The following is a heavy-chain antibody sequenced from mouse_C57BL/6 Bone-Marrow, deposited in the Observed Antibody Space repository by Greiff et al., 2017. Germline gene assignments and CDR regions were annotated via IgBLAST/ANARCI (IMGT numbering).Heavy chain of an antibody. Sequence: QVQLQQSGPGLVQPSQSLSITCTVSGFSLTSYGVHWVRQSPGKGLEWLGVIWRGGSTDYTAAFMSRLSITKDNSKSPVVFKMNSLQADDTAIYYCAKNGFITTVVARYFDVWGTGTTVTVSS. CDR1: GFSLTSYG. J-gene: IGHJ1*03. CDR2: IWRGGST. V-gene: IGHV2-5*01. CDR3: AKNGFITTVVARYFDV. D-gene: IGHD1-1*01.